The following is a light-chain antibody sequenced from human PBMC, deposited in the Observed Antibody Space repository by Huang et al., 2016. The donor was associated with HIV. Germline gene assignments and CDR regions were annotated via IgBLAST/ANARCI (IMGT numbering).Light chain of an antibody. CDR1: QSINSY. J-gene: IGKJ1*01. CDR3: QQVYSTPWT. Sequence: DIPMTQSPSSLSASVGDRVTITCRASQSINSYLNWYQQKPEKAPKLLIYAASSLQSGVPSRFSGSGSGTDCTRTIRSLQPEDCATDCCQQVYSTPWTFGQGTKVEIK. CDR2: AAS. V-gene: IGKV1-39*01.